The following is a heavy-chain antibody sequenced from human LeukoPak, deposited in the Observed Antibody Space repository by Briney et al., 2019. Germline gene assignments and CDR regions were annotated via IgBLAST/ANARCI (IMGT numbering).Heavy chain of an antibody. CDR3: ARSLIAVAGTGSD. D-gene: IGHD6-19*01. V-gene: IGHV1-69*06. CDR2: IIPIFGTA. CDR1: GGTFSSYA. J-gene: IGHJ4*02. Sequence: SVKVSCKASGGTFSSYAISWVRQAPGQGLEWMGRIIPIFGTANYAQKFQGRVTITADKSTSTAYMELSSLRSEDTAVYYCARSLIAVAGTGSDWGQGTPVTVSS.